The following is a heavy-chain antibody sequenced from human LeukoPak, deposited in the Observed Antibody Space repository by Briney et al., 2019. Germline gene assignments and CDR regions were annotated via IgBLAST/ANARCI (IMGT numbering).Heavy chain of an antibody. CDR2: ISYDGNYK. CDR1: GFTSSNYP. Sequence: GGSLRLSCAASGFTSSNYPMHWVRQAPGKGLEWVAVISYDGNYKYYADSMKGRFTISRDNSKNTLHLQMNSLRAEDTAVYYCARDGWYDSSGYSPEKYYYYMDVWGKGTTVTVSS. D-gene: IGHD3-22*01. J-gene: IGHJ6*03. CDR3: ARDGWYDSSGYSPEKYYYYMDV. V-gene: IGHV3-30*04.